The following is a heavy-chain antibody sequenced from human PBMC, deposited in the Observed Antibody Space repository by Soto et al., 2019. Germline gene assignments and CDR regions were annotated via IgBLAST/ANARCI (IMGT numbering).Heavy chain of an antibody. CDR3: AHRTTTVTWWFAP. V-gene: IGHV2-5*02. CDR2: IYWDDGK. Sequence: QITLKESGPTLVKPTQTLTLTCTFSGFSLTTSGVGVGWIRQPPGKALEWLAPIYWDDGKRYRPSLESRLAITKDTSKNQVVLTMTNMDLADTATYFCAHRTTTVTWWFAPWGQGTLVTVSS. J-gene: IGHJ5*02. D-gene: IGHD4-17*01. CDR1: GFSLTTSGVG.